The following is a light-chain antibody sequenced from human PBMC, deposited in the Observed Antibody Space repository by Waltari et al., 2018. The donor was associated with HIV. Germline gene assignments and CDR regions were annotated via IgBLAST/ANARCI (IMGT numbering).Light chain of an antibody. V-gene: IGLV1-47*01. CDR1: SSNIGANC. J-gene: IGLJ2*01. CDR3: AAWDDNLSAVV. CDR2: RNN. Sequence: QSVLTQPPSTSGTPGQRGTISCSGSSSNIGANCVCWFQQLPGAAPKLLISRNNQRPSGVPDRYSASKSGTSASLAISDLRADDEADYYCAAWDDNLSAVVFGGRTKLSVL.